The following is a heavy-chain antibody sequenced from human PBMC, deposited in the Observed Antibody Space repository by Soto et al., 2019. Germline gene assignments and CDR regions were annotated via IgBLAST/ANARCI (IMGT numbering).Heavy chain of an antibody. CDR1: GDSVTISDYY. CDR2: IHYSGSN. J-gene: IGHJ4*02. CDR3: AAHDSGGYYAEY. D-gene: IGHD3-22*01. Sequence: QLQLQESGPGLVKPSETLSLTCTVSGDSVTISDYYWGWIRQPPGKGLEWIGSIHYSGSNYYNPSLKRRVTISGDTSKKQFSLKLTYVTAADAAVYYCAAHDSGGYYAEYWGQGTLVTVSA. V-gene: IGHV4-39*01.